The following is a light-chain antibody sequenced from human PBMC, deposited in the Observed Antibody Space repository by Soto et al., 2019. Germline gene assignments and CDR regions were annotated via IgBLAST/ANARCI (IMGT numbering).Light chain of an antibody. CDR1: QDITNY. Sequence: DIQMTQSPSSLSASVGDRVTITCQASQDITNYLNWYQHKPGKAPKLLIYAASNLETGVPSRFSGGGSGTDFTFTISSLQPEDIATYYCQQYDNFPFTSGPGTKVDFK. CDR2: AAS. V-gene: IGKV1-33*01. J-gene: IGKJ3*01. CDR3: QQYDNFPFT.